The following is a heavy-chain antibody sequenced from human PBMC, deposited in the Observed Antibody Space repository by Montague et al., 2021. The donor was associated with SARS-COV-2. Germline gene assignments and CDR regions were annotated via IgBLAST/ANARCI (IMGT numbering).Heavy chain of an antibody. Sequence: SLRLSCAASGFTFSSYAMSWVRQAPGKGLEWVSTISISDSNTYYADSVKGRFTISRDKSKNTLYLQMYSLRAEDTAVYYCAKDRQLVGDDAFDIWGQGTMVTVSS. D-gene: IGHD6-13*01. J-gene: IGHJ3*02. CDR3: AKDRQLVGDDAFDI. CDR2: ISISDSNT. V-gene: IGHV3-23*01. CDR1: GFTFSSYA.